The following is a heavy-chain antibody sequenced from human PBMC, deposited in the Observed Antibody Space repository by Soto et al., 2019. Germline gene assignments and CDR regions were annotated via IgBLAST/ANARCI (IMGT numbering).Heavy chain of an antibody. CDR3: ARAGAAAGTGLDY. CDR1: GGSISSRNW. Sequence: QVQLQESGPGLVKPSWPLSLTCAVSGGSISSRNWWSWVRQPPGKGLEWIGEIYHSGSTNYNPSLKSRVTIPVDKSKNQFALKLSSVTAADKAVYYCARAGAAAGTGLDYWGQGTLVTVSS. V-gene: IGHV4-4*02. D-gene: IGHD6-13*01. CDR2: IYHSGST. J-gene: IGHJ4*02.